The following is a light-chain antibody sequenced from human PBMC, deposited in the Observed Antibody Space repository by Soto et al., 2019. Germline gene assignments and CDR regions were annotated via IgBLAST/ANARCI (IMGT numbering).Light chain of an antibody. J-gene: IGLJ2*01. CDR1: ALSSQY. Sequence: SYELTQPPSVSVSPGQTARITCSGDALSSQYAYWYQQKPGQAPVVVIYKDSERPSGIPERFSGSTSGTTVTLTVSGVQAEDEADYYCQSTDSSGTYYVVFGGGTKLTVL. CDR3: QSTDSSGTYYVV. V-gene: IGLV3-25*03. CDR2: KDS.